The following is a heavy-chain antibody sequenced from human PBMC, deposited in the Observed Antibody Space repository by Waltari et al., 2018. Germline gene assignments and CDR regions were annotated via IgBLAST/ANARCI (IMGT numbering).Heavy chain of an antibody. J-gene: IGHJ4*01. Sequence: EVQLVESGGGLVQPGGSLRLLCAASGFTFRNYEMNWVRQAPGKGLEWVSYISRGASTIFYADSGKGRFTISRDNAKNSVYREMNSLRADDTAIYYCARGEGGANEYWGQGTLVTVSS. D-gene: IGHD1-26*01. V-gene: IGHV3-48*03. CDR2: ISRGASTI. CDR3: ARGEGGANEY. CDR1: GFTFRNYE.